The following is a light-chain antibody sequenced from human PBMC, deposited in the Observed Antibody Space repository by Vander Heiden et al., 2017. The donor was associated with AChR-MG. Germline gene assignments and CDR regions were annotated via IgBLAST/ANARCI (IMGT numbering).Light chain of an antibody. CDR3: MQALQTPLT. Sequence: IVVTQSPLSLPVTPGEPASISCRSSQSLLHSNGYNYLDWYLQKPGQSPQLLIYLGSNRASGVPDRFSGSGSGTDFKLKISRVEAEDVGVYYCMQALQTPLTFGGGTKVEIK. CDR1: QSLLHSNGYNY. CDR2: LGS. V-gene: IGKV2-28*01. J-gene: IGKJ4*01.